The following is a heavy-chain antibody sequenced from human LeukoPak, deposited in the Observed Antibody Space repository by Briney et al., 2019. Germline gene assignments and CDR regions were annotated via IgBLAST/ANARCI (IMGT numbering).Heavy chain of an antibody. V-gene: IGHV1-24*01. CDR1: GYTLTELS. D-gene: IGHD6-13*01. Sequence: GASVKVSCKVSGYTLTELSMHWVRQAPGKGLEWMGGFDPEDGETIYAQKFQGRVTMIEDTSTDTAYMELSSLRSEDTAVYYCATKGQRLVGPFGNWGQGTLVTVSS. CDR3: ATKGQRLVGPFGN. J-gene: IGHJ4*02. CDR2: FDPEDGET.